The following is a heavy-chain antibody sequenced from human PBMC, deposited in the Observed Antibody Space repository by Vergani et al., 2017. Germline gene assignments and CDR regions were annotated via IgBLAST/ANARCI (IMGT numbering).Heavy chain of an antibody. CDR1: GFSLSTSGMC. CDR3: ARIKLRSGWFDY. V-gene: IGHV2-70*01. J-gene: IGHJ4*02. Sequence: QVTLRESGPALVKPTQTLTLTCTFSGFSLSTSGMCVSWLRQPPGKALEWLALIDRDDDKYYSTSLKTRLTISKDTSKNQVVLTMTNMDPVDTATYYCARIKLRSGWFDYWGQGTLVTVSS. CDR2: IDRDDDK. D-gene: IGHD6-19*01.